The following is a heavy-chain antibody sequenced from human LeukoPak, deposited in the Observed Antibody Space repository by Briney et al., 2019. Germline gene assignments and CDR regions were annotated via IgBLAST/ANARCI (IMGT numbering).Heavy chain of an antibody. Sequence: GGSLRLSCAVSGFTLKTFWMSWGRQAPGKGLQWVANIKQDGSEKYYVDSVRGRFTISRDNAKNSIYLQINSLRAGDSAVYYCARDNGGRAFDLWGHGTMVTVSS. CDR3: ARDNGGRAFDL. V-gene: IGHV3-7*01. J-gene: IGHJ3*01. CDR2: IKQDGSEK. CDR1: GFTLKTFW. D-gene: IGHD2-8*01.